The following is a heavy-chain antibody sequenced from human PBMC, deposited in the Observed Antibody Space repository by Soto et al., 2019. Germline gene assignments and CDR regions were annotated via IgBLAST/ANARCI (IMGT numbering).Heavy chain of an antibody. CDR1: GFTFTSSA. CDR3: AARGATGSSYYSGLDV. Sequence: SVKVSCKASGFTFTSSAVQWVRQARGQRLEWIGWIVVSSGNTNYAQQFRERVTITRDMSTGTAYMQLGSLRSDDTAVYYCAARGATGSSYYSGLDVWGQGTTVTVSS. V-gene: IGHV1-58*01. CDR2: IVVSSGNT. D-gene: IGHD3-16*01. J-gene: IGHJ6*02.